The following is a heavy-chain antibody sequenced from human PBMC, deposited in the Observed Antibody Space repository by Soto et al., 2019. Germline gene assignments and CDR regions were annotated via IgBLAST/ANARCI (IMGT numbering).Heavy chain of an antibody. CDR2: INHSGST. CDR3: ARGIVRAAAGSRFDP. D-gene: IGHD6-13*01. V-gene: IGHV4-34*01. Sequence: KTSETLSLTCAVYGGSFSGYYWSWIRQPPGKGLEWIGEINHSGSTNYNPSLKSRVTISVDTSKNQFSLKLSSVTAADTAVYYCARGIVRAAAGSRFDPWGQGTLVTVSS. J-gene: IGHJ5*02. CDR1: GGSFSGYY.